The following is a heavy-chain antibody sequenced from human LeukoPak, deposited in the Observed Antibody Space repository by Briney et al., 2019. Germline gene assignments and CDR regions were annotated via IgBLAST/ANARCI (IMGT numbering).Heavy chain of an antibody. CDR2: IIPIFGTA. CDR3: AREGDYYGSGANYYYGMDV. CDR1: GGTFSSYA. V-gene: IGHV1-69*01. D-gene: IGHD3-10*01. J-gene: IGHJ6*04. Sequence: SVKVSCKASGGTFSSYAISWVRQAPGQGLEWMGGIIPIFGTANYAQKFQGRVTITADESTSTAYMELSSLRSEDTAVYYCAREGDYYGSGANYYYGMDVWGKGTTVAVTS.